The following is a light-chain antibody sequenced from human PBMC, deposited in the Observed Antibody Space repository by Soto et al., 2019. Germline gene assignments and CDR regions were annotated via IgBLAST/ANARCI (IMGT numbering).Light chain of an antibody. V-gene: IGLV2-14*03. CDR2: EVS. Sequence: QSALTQPASVSGSPGQSITISCTGTSSDVGAYDFVSWYQQHPDKAPKLMIYEVSNRPSGVSNRFSGSKSVNTAILTISGFQAEDEADYYCSSYTSSSTRVFGTGTKLTVL. CDR3: SSYTSSSTRV. J-gene: IGLJ1*01. CDR1: SSDVGAYDF.